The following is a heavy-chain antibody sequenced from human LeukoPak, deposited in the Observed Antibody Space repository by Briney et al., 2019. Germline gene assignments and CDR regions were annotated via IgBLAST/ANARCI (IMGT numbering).Heavy chain of an antibody. CDR1: GFTFSSYS. CDR3: AKDRNIEYCSGTSCLGPFDY. Sequence: GGSLRFSCAASGFTFSSYSMNWVRQAPGKGLEWVSYISSTGNTIFYADSVKGRFTISRDNSKNTVYLQMDSLRAEDTAVYYCAKDRNIEYCSGTSCLGPFDYWGQGTLVTVSS. V-gene: IGHV3-48*01. D-gene: IGHD2-2*01. J-gene: IGHJ4*02. CDR2: ISSTGNTI.